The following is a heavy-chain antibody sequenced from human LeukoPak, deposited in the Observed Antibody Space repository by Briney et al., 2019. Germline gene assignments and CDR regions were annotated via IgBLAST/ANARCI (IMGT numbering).Heavy chain of an antibody. J-gene: IGHJ4*02. CDR2: ISGSGGST. Sequence: GGSLRLSCADSGFTLSSYAMSWVRQAPGKGLEWVSAISGSGGSTYYADSVKGRFTISRDNSKNTLYLQMNSLRAEDTAVYYCANSARDIVVVPAAIGGYWGQGTLVTVSS. D-gene: IGHD2-2*02. CDR1: GFTLSSYA. V-gene: IGHV3-23*01. CDR3: ANSARDIVVVPAAIGGY.